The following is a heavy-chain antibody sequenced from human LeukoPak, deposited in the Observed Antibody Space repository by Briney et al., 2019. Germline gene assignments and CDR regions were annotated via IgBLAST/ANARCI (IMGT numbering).Heavy chain of an antibody. CDR2: INHSGST. Sequence: PSETLSLTCRVDGESFSGYYWIWIRQPPGKGLEWIGEINHSGSTNYNPSLKSRVTLSVDTSKSQFSLKVTSVTAADTAIYYCARGQFWRGSEIRVWGQGTLVTVSS. V-gene: IGHV4-34*01. D-gene: IGHD1-26*01. CDR1: GESFSGYY. J-gene: IGHJ4*02. CDR3: ARGQFWRGSEIRV.